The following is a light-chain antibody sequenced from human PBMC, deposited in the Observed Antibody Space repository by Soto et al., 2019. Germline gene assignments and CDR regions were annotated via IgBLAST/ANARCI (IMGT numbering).Light chain of an antibody. CDR3: QQSNT. J-gene: IGKJ1*01. CDR2: GSS. Sequence: EIVMTQSPATLSVSPGERATLSCRASQSVSSNLGWYQQKPGQAPRLLIYGSSTRATGIPARFSGSGSGTDFTLTISSLQSEDFAVYYCQQSNTFGQGTKVEIK. CDR1: QSVSSN. V-gene: IGKV3-15*01.